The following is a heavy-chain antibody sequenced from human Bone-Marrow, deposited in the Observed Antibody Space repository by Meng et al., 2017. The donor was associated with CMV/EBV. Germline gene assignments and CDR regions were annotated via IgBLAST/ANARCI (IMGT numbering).Heavy chain of an antibody. V-gene: IGHV4-4*02. CDR1: GGSVSSNNW. CDR3: ARVDTSMVAFDY. CDR2: IYHSGGT. Sequence: AVSGGSVSSNNWWSWVRQPPGKGLEWIGEIYHSGGTNYNPSFKSRVTISLDKSKNQFSLKLTSVTAADTAVYYCARVDTSMVAFDYWGQGTLVTVSS. D-gene: IGHD5-18*01. J-gene: IGHJ4*02.